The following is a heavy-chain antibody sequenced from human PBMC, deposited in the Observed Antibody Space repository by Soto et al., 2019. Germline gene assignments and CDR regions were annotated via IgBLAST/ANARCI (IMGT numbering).Heavy chain of an antibody. CDR3: ARAGTTVTRGAFDI. CDR2: IIPILGIG. V-gene: IGHV1-69*02. CDR1: GGIFSSYT. D-gene: IGHD4-17*01. J-gene: IGHJ3*02. Sequence: SVKVSCKASGGIFSSYTISWVRHAPGQGLEWMGRIIPILGIGNYAQKFQRRVTITADKSTSTAYMELSSLRSEDTAVYYCARAGTTVTRGAFDIWGQGTMVTVSS.